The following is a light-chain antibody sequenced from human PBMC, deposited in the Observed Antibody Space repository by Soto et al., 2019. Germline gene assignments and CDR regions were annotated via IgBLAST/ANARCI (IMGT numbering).Light chain of an antibody. CDR3: AAWDGSLSGVV. CDR2: RSN. J-gene: IGLJ2*01. CDR1: SSNIGSNF. Sequence: QSELTQPPSASGTPGQRVIISCSGSSSNIGSNFVSWYQQLPGAAPELLIYRSNQRPSGVPDRFSGSRSGTSASLAISGLRSEDEADYYCAAWDGSLSGVVFGGGTKLTVL. V-gene: IGLV1-47*01.